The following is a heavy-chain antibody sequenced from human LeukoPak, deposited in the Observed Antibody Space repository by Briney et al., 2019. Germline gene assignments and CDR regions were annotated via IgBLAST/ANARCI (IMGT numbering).Heavy chain of an antibody. D-gene: IGHD3-22*01. CDR2: IYTSGIT. V-gene: IGHV4-61*02. CDR1: GGSISSGNYY. J-gene: IGHJ4*02. CDR3: ARDSYHYAFDN. Sequence: SETLSLTCTVSGGSISSGNYYWSWIRQPAGKGLEWIGRIYTSGITNYDPSLKSRVLISLDTSKNQFSLRLTSVTPADTAVYYCARDSYHYAFDNWGQGTLVTVSS.